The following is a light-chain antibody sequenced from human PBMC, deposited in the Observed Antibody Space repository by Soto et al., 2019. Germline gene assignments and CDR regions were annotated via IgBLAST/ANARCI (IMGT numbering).Light chain of an antibody. V-gene: IGKV3-20*01. CDR2: GAS. CDR3: QYRYNNPRT. J-gene: IGKJ1*01. Sequence: LARSAGTRSLSRGERTTLSCRAIQSVRSADLSWYQQKPGQAPRVPIYGASSRAAGIPGRFSGSGSGTNFTLSVSRLPPAAFAASYCQYRYNNPRTLCQGT. CDR1: QSVRSAD.